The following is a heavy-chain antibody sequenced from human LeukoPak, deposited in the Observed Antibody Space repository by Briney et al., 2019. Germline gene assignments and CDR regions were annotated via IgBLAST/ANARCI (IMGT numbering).Heavy chain of an antibody. CDR1: GFTFSNYA. Sequence: PGRSLRLSCAASGFTFSNYAMYWVRQAPGKGLEWVAIIWYDGSNKYYADSVKGRFTTSRDNSKNTLYLQMNSLRAEDTAVYYCARGAYCSGSRCPGAFDIWGQGTMVTVSS. D-gene: IGHD2-15*01. J-gene: IGHJ3*02. CDR3: ARGAYCSGSRCPGAFDI. CDR2: IWYDGSNK. V-gene: IGHV3-33*01.